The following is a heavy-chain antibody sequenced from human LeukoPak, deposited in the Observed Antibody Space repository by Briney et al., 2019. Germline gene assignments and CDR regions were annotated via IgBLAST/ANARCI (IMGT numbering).Heavy chain of an antibody. D-gene: IGHD3-22*01. J-gene: IGHJ4*02. CDR3: ARGVGNYRYYFDY. V-gene: IGHV3-21*01. CDR1: GFTFSSYA. CDR2: ISSSGTYI. Sequence: GGSLRLSCAASGFTFSSYAMSWIRQAPGKGLEWVSSISSSGTYIYYADLVEGRFTISRDNAKNSLYLQMNSPRAEDTAVYFCARGVGNYRYYFDYWGQGTLVTVSS.